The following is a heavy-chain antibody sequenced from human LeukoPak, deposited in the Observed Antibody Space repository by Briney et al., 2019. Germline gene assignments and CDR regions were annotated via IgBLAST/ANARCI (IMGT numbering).Heavy chain of an antibody. CDR3: ARDPSYRYTSSLSYYYTMDV. Sequence: TGGSLRLSCAASGFTFSSYWMNWARQALGKGLEWVASINHNGNVNYYVDSVKGRFTISRDNSKNTLYLQMNSLRPEDTAVYFCARDPSYRYTSSLSYYYTMDVWGQGTTVTVSS. D-gene: IGHD6-13*01. V-gene: IGHV3-7*01. CDR1: GFTFSSYW. CDR2: INHNGNVN. J-gene: IGHJ6*02.